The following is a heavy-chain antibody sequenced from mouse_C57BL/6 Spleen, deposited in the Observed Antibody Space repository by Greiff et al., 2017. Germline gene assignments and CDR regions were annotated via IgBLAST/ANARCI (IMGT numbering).Heavy chain of an antibody. CDR2: IHPNSGST. V-gene: IGHV1-64*01. CDR3: APLYYGSSYLFDY. D-gene: IGHD1-1*01. J-gene: IGHJ2*02. Sequence: QVQLKQSGAELVKPGASVKLSCKASGYTFTSYWMHWVKQRPGQGLEWIGMIHPNSGSTNYNEKFKSKATLTVDKSSSTAYMQLSSLTSEDSAVYYCAPLYYGSSYLFDYWRQGTSHTVSS. CDR1: GYTFTSYW.